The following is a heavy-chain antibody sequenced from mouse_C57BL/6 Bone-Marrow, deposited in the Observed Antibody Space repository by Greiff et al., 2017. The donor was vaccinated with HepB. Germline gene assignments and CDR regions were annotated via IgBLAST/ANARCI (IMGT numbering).Heavy chain of an antibody. V-gene: IGHV10-3*01. Sequence: DVKLVESGGGLVQPKGSLKLSCAASGFTFNTYAMHWVRQAPGKGLEWVARIRRKSSNYATYYADSVKDRFTISRDDSQSMLYLQMNNLKTEDTAMYYWVRWITTVVGGYAMDYWGQGTSVTVSS. D-gene: IGHD1-1*01. CDR2: IRRKSSNYAT. CDR1: GFTFNTYA. J-gene: IGHJ4*01. CDR3: VRWITTVVGGYAMDY.